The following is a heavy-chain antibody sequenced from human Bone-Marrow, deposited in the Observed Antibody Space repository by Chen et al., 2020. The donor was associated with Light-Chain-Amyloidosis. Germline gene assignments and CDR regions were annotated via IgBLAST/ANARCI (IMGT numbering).Heavy chain of an antibody. J-gene: IGHJ3*02. CDR2: IRQSGTEK. Sequence: EVQLVESGGGLVQPGGSLRLSCVASGFTFSNYWMTWVRQAPGAGLGWVANIRQSGTEKNYVDSVEDRFTISRDNAKNSMYLQINSLRVDDTAVYYCARSPTGASQAFDIWGQGTTVIVS. D-gene: IGHD4-17*01. CDR1: GFTFSNYW. CDR3: ARSPTGASQAFDI. V-gene: IGHV3-7*01.